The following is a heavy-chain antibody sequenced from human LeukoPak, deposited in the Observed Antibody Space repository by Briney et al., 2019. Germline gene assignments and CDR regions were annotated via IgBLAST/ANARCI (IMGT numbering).Heavy chain of an antibody. V-gene: IGHV4-38-2*02. CDR3: ARRLGYDSFDH. Sequence: SETLSLTCTVSGYSITSGYYWGWIRQPPGKGLEWIGSIYHSGSTYYNPSLESRVTISVDRSKNQFSLKLSSVTAADTAVYYCARRLGYDSFDHWGQGTLVTVSS. CDR1: GYSITSGYY. D-gene: IGHD3-3*01. J-gene: IGHJ4*02. CDR2: IYHSGST.